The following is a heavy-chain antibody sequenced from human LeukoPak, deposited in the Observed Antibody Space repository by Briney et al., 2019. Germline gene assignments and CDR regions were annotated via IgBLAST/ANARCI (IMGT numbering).Heavy chain of an antibody. CDR2: INHSGST. Sequence: SETLSLTCAGYGGSFSGYYWSGIRQPPGKGLEWIGEINHSGSTNYNPSLKSRVTISVDTSKNQFSLKLSSVTAADTAVYYCARGRGGYCSGGSCYSNDYWGQGTLVTVSS. CDR3: ARGRGGYCSGGSCYSNDY. D-gene: IGHD2-15*01. J-gene: IGHJ4*02. V-gene: IGHV4-34*01. CDR1: GGSFSGYY.